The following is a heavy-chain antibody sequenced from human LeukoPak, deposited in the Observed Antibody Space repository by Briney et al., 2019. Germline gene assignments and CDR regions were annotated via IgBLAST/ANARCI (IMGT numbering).Heavy chain of an antibody. CDR2: INHSGST. D-gene: IGHD3-10*01. V-gene: IGHV4-34*01. CDR1: GGSISSYY. J-gene: IGHJ4*02. Sequence: TSETLSLTCTVSGGSISSYYWSWIRQPPEKGLEWIGEINHSGSTNYNPSLKSRVTISVDTSKNQFSLKLSSVTAADTAVYYCARRISGAYDYWGQGTLVTVSS. CDR3: ARRISGAYDY.